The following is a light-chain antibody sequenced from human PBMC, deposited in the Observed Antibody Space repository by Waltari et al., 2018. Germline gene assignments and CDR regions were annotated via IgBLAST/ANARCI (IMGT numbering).Light chain of an antibody. J-gene: IGKJ5*01. CDR1: QRLSSSY. CDR3: QQYGSSPIT. CDR2: GAS. V-gene: IGKV3-20*01. Sequence: EIVLTQSPGTLSLSPGERATLSCRASQRLSSSYLAWYQQKPGQAPRLHIYGASSRATGLPDRFSGIGSGTDFTLTISRLEPEDFAVYYCQQYGSSPITFGQGTRLEIK.